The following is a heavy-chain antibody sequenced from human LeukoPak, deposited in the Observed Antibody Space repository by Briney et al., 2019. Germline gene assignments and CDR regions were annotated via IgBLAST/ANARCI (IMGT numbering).Heavy chain of an antibody. CDR2: ISYDGSNK. V-gene: IGHV3-30*03. CDR3: STAAIH. J-gene: IGHJ4*02. D-gene: IGHD3-9*01. Sequence: GGSLRLSCAASGFTFSSYVMHWVRQAPGKGLEWVAVISYDGSNKYYADSVKGRFTISRDNSKNTLYLHMNSLKTEDTAVYYCSTAAIHWGQGALVTVSS. CDR1: GFTFSSYV.